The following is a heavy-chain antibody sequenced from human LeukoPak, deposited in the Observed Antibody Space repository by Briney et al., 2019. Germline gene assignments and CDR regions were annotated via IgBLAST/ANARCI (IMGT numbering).Heavy chain of an antibody. CDR2: ISWNSGSI. D-gene: IGHD5-18*01. CDR1: GFTFDDYA. CDR3: AKGVWGYSYGSYIDY. Sequence: GGSLRLACAASGFTFDDYAMHWVRQAPGKGLEWVSGISWNSGSIGYADSVKGRFTISRDNAKNSLYLQMNSLRAEDTALYYCAKGVWGYSYGSYIDYWGQGTLVTVSS. J-gene: IGHJ4*02. V-gene: IGHV3-9*01.